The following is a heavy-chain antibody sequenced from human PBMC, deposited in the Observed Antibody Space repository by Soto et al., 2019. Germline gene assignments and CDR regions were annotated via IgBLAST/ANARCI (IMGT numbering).Heavy chain of an antibody. CDR2: ISYDGSNK. J-gene: IGHJ6*02. V-gene: IGHV3-30-3*01. CDR1: GFTFSSYA. Sequence: QVQLVESGGGVVQPGRSLRLSCAASGFTFSSYAMHWVRQAPGKGLEWVAVISYDGSNKYYADSVKGRFTISRDNSKNRLYLQMNSLRAEDTAVYYCARGNFYDSSGYYYYYYYGMDVWGQETTVTVSS. D-gene: IGHD3-22*01. CDR3: ARGNFYDSSGYYYYYYYGMDV.